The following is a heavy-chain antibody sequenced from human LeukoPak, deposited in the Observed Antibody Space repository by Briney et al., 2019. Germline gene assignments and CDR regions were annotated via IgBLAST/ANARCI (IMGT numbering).Heavy chain of an antibody. CDR2: IRYDGSRE. V-gene: IGHV3-30*02. CDR3: ATRPIVGAPY. CDR1: GFTFSSYG. J-gene: IGHJ4*02. Sequence: SGGSLRLSCATSGFTFSSYGMHWVRQAPGKGLEWVAFIRYDGSREYYAESVKGRFTISRDNSKNTLFVQMNSLRAEDTAVYYCATRPIVGAPYWGQGTLVTVSS. D-gene: IGHD1-26*01.